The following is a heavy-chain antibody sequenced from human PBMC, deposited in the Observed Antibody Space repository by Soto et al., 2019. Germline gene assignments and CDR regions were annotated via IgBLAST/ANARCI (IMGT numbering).Heavy chain of an antibody. J-gene: IGHJ6*02. CDR1: GGTFSSYA. CDR2: IIPIFGTA. CDR3: ATYSSSPYYYYYGMDV. V-gene: IGHV1-69*13. D-gene: IGHD6-6*01. Sequence: EASVKVSCKASGGTFSSYAISWVRQAPGQGLEWMGGIIPIFGTANYAQKFQGRVTITADESTSTAYMELSSLRSEDTAVYYCATYSSSPYYYYYGMDVWGQGTTVTVSS.